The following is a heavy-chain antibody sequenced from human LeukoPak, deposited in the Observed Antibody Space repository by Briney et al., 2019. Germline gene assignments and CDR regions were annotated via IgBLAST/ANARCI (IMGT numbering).Heavy chain of an antibody. CDR3: ARVDQVGAAAGTNFQH. Sequence: ASVKVSCKASGYTFTSYYMHWVRQAPGQGLEWMGIINPSGGSTSYAQKFQGRVTMTRDTSTSTVYMELSRLRSDDTAVYYCARVDQVGAAAGTNFQHWGQGTLVTVSS. V-gene: IGHV1-46*01. CDR2: INPSGGST. D-gene: IGHD6-13*01. J-gene: IGHJ1*01. CDR1: GYTFTSYY.